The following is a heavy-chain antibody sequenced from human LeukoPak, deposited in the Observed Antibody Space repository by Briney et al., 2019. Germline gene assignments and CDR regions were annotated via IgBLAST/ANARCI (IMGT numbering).Heavy chain of an antibody. J-gene: IGHJ5*02. CDR1: GFTFTDYA. CDR3: ARQWEPPENWFDP. V-gene: IGHV3-30*04. D-gene: IGHD1-26*01. Sequence: GGSLRLSCAASGFTFTDYAIHWVRQAPGKGLQWVAAIPYDSKNNYYADSVKGRFTISRDNSNNTVFLQLSSLRTEDTAVYYCARQWEPPENWFDPWGQGTLVTVSS. CDR2: IPYDSKNN.